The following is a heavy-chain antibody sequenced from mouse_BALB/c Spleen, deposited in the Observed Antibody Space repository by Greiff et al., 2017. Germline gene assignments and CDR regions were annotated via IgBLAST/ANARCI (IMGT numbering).Heavy chain of an antibody. J-gene: IGHJ4*01. Sequence: EVKLQESGGGLVQPGGSLKLSCAASGFTFSSYTMSWVRQTPEKRLEWVAYISNGGGSTYYPDTVKGRFTISRDNAKNTLYLQMSSLKSEDTAMYYCASPGWLGAMDYWGQGTSVTVSS. V-gene: IGHV5-12-2*01. CDR1: GFTFSSYT. CDR2: ISNGGGST. CDR3: ASPGWLGAMDY. D-gene: IGHD2-3*01.